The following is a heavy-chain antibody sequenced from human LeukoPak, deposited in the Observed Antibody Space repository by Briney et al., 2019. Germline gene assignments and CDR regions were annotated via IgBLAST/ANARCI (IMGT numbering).Heavy chain of an antibody. J-gene: IGHJ4*02. CDR3: AKGVDYCSGGSCPADY. CDR1: GFTFSSSA. V-gene: IGHV3-23*01. Sequence: GGSLRLSCAASGFTFSSSAMSWVRQAPGKGLEWVSAISNNGGYTYYADSVQGRFTISRDNSKSTLCLQMNSLRAEDTAVYYCAKGVDYCSGGSCPADYWGPGTLVTVSS. CDR2: ISNNGGYT. D-gene: IGHD2-15*01.